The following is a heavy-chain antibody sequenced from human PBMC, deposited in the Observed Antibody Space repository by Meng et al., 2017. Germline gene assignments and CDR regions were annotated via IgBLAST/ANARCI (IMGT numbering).Heavy chain of an antibody. CDR2: IYYSGST. CDR1: GGSISSSSYY. J-gene: IGHJ5*02. D-gene: IGHD6-19*01. V-gene: IGHV4-39*06. CDR3: ASLRIAVAGINWFDP. Sequence: RLTLQASGPGLVKPSETLSLTCTVSGGSISSSSYYWGWIRQPPGKGLEWIGSIYYSGSTYYNPSLKSRVTISVDTSKNQFSLKLSSVTAADTAVYYCASLRIAVAGINWFDPWGQGTLVTVSS.